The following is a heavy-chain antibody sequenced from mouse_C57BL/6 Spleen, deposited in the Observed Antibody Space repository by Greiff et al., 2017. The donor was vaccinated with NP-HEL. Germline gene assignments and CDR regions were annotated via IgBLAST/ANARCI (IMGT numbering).Heavy chain of an antibody. CDR3: ARSNITTVVANPYFDV. Sequence: QVQLQQSGAELARPGASVKLSCKASGYTFTSYGISWVKQRTGQGLEWIGEIYPRSGNTYYNEKFKGKATLTADKSSSPAYMELRSLTSEDSAVYFCARSNITTVVANPYFDVWGTGTTVTVSS. V-gene: IGHV1-81*01. CDR2: IYPRSGNT. CDR1: GYTFTSYG. D-gene: IGHD1-1*01. J-gene: IGHJ1*03.